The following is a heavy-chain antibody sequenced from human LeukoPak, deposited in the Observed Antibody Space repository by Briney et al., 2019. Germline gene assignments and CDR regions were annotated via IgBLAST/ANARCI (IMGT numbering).Heavy chain of an antibody. CDR3: ARKGGWQWLIDY. D-gene: IGHD6-19*01. CDR2: INPSGGST. J-gene: IGHJ4*02. Sequence: GASVKVSCKASGYTFTSYYMHWVRQAPGQGLEWMGIINPSGGSTSYAQKFQGRVTITRNTSISTAYMELSSLRSEDTAVYYCARKGGWQWLIDYWGQGTLVTVSS. V-gene: IGHV1-46*01. CDR1: GYTFTSYY.